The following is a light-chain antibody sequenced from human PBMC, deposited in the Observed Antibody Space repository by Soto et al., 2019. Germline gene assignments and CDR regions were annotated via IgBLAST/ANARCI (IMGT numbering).Light chain of an antibody. CDR2: WAS. Sequence: DIVMTQSPDSLAVSLGERATINCKSSQSVLYSSTNKNYLAWYQQKPGQPPKLLFSWASTRESGVPDRFSGSGSGTDFILTISSLQAEDVAVYYCQQYYSTPHTFGQGTKLEIK. CDR3: QQYYSTPHT. CDR1: QSVLYSSTNKNY. V-gene: IGKV4-1*01. J-gene: IGKJ2*01.